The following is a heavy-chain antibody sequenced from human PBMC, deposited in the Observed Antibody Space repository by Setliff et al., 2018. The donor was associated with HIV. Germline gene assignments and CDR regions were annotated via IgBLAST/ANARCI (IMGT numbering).Heavy chain of an antibody. Sequence: SETLSLTCTVSGGSISNSNYFWGWVRQPPGRGLERIGTIYYTESTYYNPSLKSRVTIFVDTSKNQFSLKLSSVTAADTAVYSCARLRVKQLVPEALDIWGQGTMVTVSS. D-gene: IGHD6-6*01. V-gene: IGHV4-39*01. J-gene: IGHJ3*02. CDR1: GGSISNSNYF. CDR2: IYYTEST. CDR3: ARLRVKQLVPEALDI.